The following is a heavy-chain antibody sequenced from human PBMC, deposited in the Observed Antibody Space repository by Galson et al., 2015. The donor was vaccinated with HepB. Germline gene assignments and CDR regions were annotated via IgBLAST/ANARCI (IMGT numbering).Heavy chain of an antibody. CDR3: ARDLWDY. CDR2: IRSDGSNN. Sequence: SLRLSCAASGFTFSNSGTHWVRQAPGKGLEWVASIRSDGSNNYYAVSVRGRFTISRDNSKNTLYLQMNSLRAEDTSVYYCARDLWDYWGQGTLVTVSS. J-gene: IGHJ4*02. CDR1: GFTFSNSG. V-gene: IGHV3-30*02.